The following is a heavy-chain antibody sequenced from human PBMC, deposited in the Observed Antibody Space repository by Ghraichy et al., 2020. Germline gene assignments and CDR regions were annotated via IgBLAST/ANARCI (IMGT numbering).Heavy chain of an antibody. CDR3: AREVGAYYDILTGGYYGMDV. J-gene: IGHJ6*02. CDR1: GDSVSSNSAA. CDR2: TYYRSKWYN. Sequence: SQTLSLTCAISGDSVSSNSAAWNWIRQSPSRGLEWLGRTYYRSKWYNDYAVSVKSRITINPDTSKNQFSLQLNSVTPEDTAVYYCAREVGAYYDILTGGYYGMDVWGQGTTVTVSS. V-gene: IGHV6-1*01. D-gene: IGHD3-9*01.